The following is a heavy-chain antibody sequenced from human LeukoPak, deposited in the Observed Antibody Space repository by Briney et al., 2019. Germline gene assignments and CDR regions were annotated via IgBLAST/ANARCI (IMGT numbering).Heavy chain of an antibody. J-gene: IGHJ5*02. V-gene: IGHV1-8*01. CDR1: GYMFVHYD. D-gene: IGHD2-2*01. CDR3: ARKTCTTTSCLHP. CDR2: MSPKTGNS. Sequence: ASVKVSCKASGYMFVHYDVNWVRLAAGQGLEWMAWMSPKTGNSGSAQKFQGRVTLTRDTSTDTAYMELRNLGSEDTAVYYCARKTCTTTSCLHPWGQGTLVTVSS.